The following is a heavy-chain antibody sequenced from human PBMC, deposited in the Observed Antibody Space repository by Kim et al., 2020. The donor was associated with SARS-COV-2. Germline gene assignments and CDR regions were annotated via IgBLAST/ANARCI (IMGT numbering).Heavy chain of an antibody. J-gene: IGHJ6*02. D-gene: IGHD3-10*01. CDR1: GYTLTELS. CDR3: ATVGVTMVRGVIRYYYGMDV. CDR2: FDPEDGET. Sequence: ASVKVSCKVSGYTLTELSMHWVRQAPGKGLEWMGGFDPEDGETIYAQKFQGRVTMTEDTSTDTAYMELSSLRSEDTAVYYCATVGVTMVRGVIRYYYGMDVWGQGTTVTVSS. V-gene: IGHV1-24*01.